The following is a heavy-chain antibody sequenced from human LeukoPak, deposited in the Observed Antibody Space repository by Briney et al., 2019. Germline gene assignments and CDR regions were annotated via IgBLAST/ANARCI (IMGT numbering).Heavy chain of an antibody. CDR3: ARHCCSGPAKRVFDI. V-gene: IGHV4-39*01. Sequence: PSETLSLTCTVSGGSIISSDYHWGWVRQPPGTGLEWLGTISYSGNTDYNPSLRSRVTISVDTSNNQFSLRLGSVTAADTAVYHCARHCCSGPAKRVFDIWGQGTMVTVSS. CDR1: GGSIISSDYH. CDR2: ISYSGNT. D-gene: IGHD2-15*01. J-gene: IGHJ3*02.